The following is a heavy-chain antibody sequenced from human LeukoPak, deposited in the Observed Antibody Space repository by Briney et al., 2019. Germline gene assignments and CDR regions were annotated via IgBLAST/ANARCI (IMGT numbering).Heavy chain of an antibody. J-gene: IGHJ5*02. CDR1: GFTFSSYA. V-gene: IGHV3-64D*09. CDR3: VKDAYHYGSGSYSPNWFDP. D-gene: IGHD3-10*01. Sequence: GGPLRLSCSASGFTFSSYAMHWVRQAPGKGLEYVSAISSNGGSTYYADSVKGRFTISRDNSKNTLYLQMSSLRAEDTAVYYCVKDAYHYGSGSYSPNWFDPWGQGTLVTVSS. CDR2: ISSNGGST.